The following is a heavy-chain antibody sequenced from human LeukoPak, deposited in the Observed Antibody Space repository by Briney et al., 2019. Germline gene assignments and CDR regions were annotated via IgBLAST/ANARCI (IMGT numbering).Heavy chain of an antibody. D-gene: IGHD5-12*01. V-gene: IGHV3-30-3*01. J-gene: IGHJ4*02. CDR2: ISYDGSNK. CDR1: GFTFSSYA. CDR3: ARVRGGYDSDY. Sequence: GGSLRLSCAASGFTFSSYAMHWVRQAPGKGLEWVAVISYDGSNKYYADSVKGRFTISRDNSKNTLYLQMSSLRAEDTAVYYCARVRGGYDSDYWGQGTLVTVSS.